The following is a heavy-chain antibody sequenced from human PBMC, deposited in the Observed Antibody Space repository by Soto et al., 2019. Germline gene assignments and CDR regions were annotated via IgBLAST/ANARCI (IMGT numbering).Heavy chain of an antibody. J-gene: IGHJ4*02. CDR3: ARGRYGDY. V-gene: IGHV1-18*01. D-gene: IGHD1-1*01. CDR1: GYTFTSYG. Sequence: QVHLVQSGAEVKKPGASVKVSCKASGYTFTSYGITWVRQAPGQGLEWMGWISAHNGNTDYAQKLQGRVIVTRDTSTSTAYTELRTLSSATTAVYSCARGRYGDYWGQGALFTVSS. CDR2: ISAHNGNT.